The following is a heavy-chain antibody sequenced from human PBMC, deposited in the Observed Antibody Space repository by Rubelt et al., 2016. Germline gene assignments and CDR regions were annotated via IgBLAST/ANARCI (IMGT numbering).Heavy chain of an antibody. CDR3: AEGGVGWNYYHY. D-gene: IGHD6-19*01. V-gene: IGHV3-7*03. Sequence: EVQLVESGGSVVQPGGSLRLSCAASGFTFNNYWMGWVRQAPGKGLEWVANINQGGSGKNYVDSVKGRFTVSRDNAKNSLSLEMKCLRAEDTAVDYCAEGGVGWNYYHYWGQGTLVTVSS. J-gene: IGHJ4*02. CDR1: GFTFNNYW. CDR2: INQGGSGK.